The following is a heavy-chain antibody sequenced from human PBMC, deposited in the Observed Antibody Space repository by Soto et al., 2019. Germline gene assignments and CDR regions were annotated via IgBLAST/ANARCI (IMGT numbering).Heavy chain of an antibody. V-gene: IGHV1-8*01. CDR3: ARRAETNGWNGFGDDKYYFDF. J-gene: IGHJ4*02. D-gene: IGHD1-1*01. Sequence: QVQLVQSGAEVRKPGASVKVSCEASGYTFTSYDIYWVRQATGQGLEWMGWMNPNTGNSGYAQKFQGRVTMTSDTSISTAHMGLSSLRSEDTAVYYCARRAETNGWNGFGDDKYYFDFWGQGTLVTVSS. CDR1: GYTFTSYD. CDR2: MNPNTGNS.